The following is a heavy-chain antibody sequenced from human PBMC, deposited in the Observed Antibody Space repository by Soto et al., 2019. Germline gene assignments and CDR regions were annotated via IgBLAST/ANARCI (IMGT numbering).Heavy chain of an antibody. D-gene: IGHD6-13*01. CDR3: ARALRIAAAAVGY. J-gene: IGHJ4*02. Sequence: PERTLRRSCAPSGNTLSSHAKHRLRQAPGKGLEWVAVISYDGSNKYYADSVKGRFTISRDNSKNTLYLQMNSLRAEDTAVYYCARALRIAAAAVGYWGQGTLVTVSS. CDR1: GNTLSSHA. CDR2: ISYDGSNK. V-gene: IGHV3-30-3*01.